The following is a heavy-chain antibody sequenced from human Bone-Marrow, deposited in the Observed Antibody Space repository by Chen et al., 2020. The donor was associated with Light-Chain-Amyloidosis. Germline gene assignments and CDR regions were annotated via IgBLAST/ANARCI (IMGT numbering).Heavy chain of an antibody. CDR1: GGSIRSGDYY. J-gene: IGHJ5*02. V-gene: IGHV4-31*03. CDR3: AREAMVPASIFDV. CDR2: IFPSGMT. Sequence: QVQLQESGPELVKPSQTLSLTCTVSGGSIRSGDYYWTWIRQHPGEGLEWIGNIFPSGMTLISPSLRGRVSISLDTSKNHFSLSLSSVTVADTAVYFCAREAMVPASIFDVWGRGTQVTVSS. D-gene: IGHD3-10*01.